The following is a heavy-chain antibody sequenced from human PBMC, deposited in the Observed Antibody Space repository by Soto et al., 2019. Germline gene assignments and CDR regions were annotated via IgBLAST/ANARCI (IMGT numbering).Heavy chain of an antibody. CDR2: IIPILGIA. Sequence: QVQLVQSGAEVKKPGSSVKVSCKASGGTFSSYTISWVRQAPGQGLEWMGRIIPILGIANYAQKFQGRVTVAADKSTSTAYMELGSLRSEDTAVYYCARGGQMATIGPIDYWGQGTLVTVSS. V-gene: IGHV1-69*02. CDR1: GGTFSSYT. CDR3: ARGGQMATIGPIDY. J-gene: IGHJ4*02. D-gene: IGHD5-12*01.